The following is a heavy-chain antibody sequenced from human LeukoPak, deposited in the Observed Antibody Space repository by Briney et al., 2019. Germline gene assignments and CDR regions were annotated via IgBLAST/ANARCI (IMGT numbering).Heavy chain of an antibody. CDR2: IRNDGGNK. D-gene: IGHD3-22*01. J-gene: IGHJ4*02. CDR3: AKDPTYYYDSSGPDY. V-gene: IGHV3-30*02. CDR1: GFTFSNYG. Sequence: GGSLRLSCAASGFTFSNYGMHWVRQAPGKGLEWVAFIRNDGGNKYSADSVKGRFTISRDNSKNTLYLQMNSLRPEDTAVYYCAKDPTYYYDSSGPDYWGQGTLVTVSS.